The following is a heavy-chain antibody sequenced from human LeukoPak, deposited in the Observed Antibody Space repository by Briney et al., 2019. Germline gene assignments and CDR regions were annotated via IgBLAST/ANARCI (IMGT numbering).Heavy chain of an antibody. CDR1: GFTFSSYA. V-gene: IGHV3-23*01. J-gene: IGHJ4*02. Sequence: GGSLRLSCAASGFTFSSYAMSWVRQAPGKGLEWVSAISGSGGSTYYADSVKGRFTISRDNSRNTLYLQINSLRAEDTAVYYCAKFSDLGLPHFDYWGQGTLVTVSS. CDR3: AKFSDLGLPHFDY. D-gene: IGHD7-27*01. CDR2: ISGSGGST.